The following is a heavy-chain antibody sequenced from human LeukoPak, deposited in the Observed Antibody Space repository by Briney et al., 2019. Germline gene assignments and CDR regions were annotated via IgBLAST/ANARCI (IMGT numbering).Heavy chain of an antibody. D-gene: IGHD3-10*01. CDR3: ARSVGTGRKNGMDV. CDR1: GGSFSGYY. V-gene: IGHV4-34*01. Sequence: SETLSLTCAVYGGSFSGYYWSWIRQPPGKGLEWIGEINHSGSTNYNPSLKSRVTISVDTSKNQFSLKLSSVTAADTAVYYCARSVGTGRKNGMDVWGKGTTVTVSS. CDR2: INHSGST. J-gene: IGHJ6*04.